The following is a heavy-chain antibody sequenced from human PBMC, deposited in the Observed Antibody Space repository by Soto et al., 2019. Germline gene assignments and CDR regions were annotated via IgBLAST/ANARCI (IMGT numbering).Heavy chain of an antibody. V-gene: IGHV3-48*02. CDR1: GFTFSDYS. D-gene: IGHD3-10*01. J-gene: IGHJ4*02. Sequence: EVQLVESGGGLVQPGGSLRLSCAAFGFTFSDYSLNWVRRAPGKGLEWISYISGASRTITYAGSVRGRFSISRDNAKNSLFLQMNSLGDEDSAVFYCVRDYNYGLDYWGQGILVTYSS. CDR3: VRDYNYGLDY. CDR2: ISGASRTI.